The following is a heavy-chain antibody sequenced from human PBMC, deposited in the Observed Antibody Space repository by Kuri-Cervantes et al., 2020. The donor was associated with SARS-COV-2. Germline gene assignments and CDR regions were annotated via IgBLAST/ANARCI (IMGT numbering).Heavy chain of an antibody. Sequence: LSLTCAASGFTFSSYGMHWVRQAPGKGLEWVAVISYDGSNKYYADSVKGRFTISRDNSKNTLYLQMNSLRAEDTAVYYCARDWGVEMATKYYFDYWGQGTLVTVSS. D-gene: IGHD5-24*01. CDR1: GFTFSSYG. CDR3: ARDWGVEMATKYYFDY. V-gene: IGHV3-30*03. J-gene: IGHJ4*02. CDR2: ISYDGSNK.